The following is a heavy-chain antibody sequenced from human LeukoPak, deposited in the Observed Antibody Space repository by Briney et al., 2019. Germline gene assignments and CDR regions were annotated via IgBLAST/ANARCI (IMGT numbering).Heavy chain of an antibody. CDR2: IYSRGT. J-gene: IGHJ5*02. V-gene: IGHV4-4*07. CDR1: GGSISSYY. D-gene: IGHD3-10*01. Sequence: SETLSLTCTVSGGSISSYYLGWIRQPAGKGLEWIGRIYSRGTTYNPSLKSRVTMSADTSRNHVSLTLNSVTAADTAVYYCARDSGTTGEVKFDPWGQGTLVTVSS. CDR3: ARDSGTTGEVKFDP.